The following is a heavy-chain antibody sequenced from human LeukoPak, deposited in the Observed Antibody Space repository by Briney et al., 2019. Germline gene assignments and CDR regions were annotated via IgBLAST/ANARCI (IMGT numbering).Heavy chain of an antibody. CDR2: IRQDGSVQ. CDR1: GFTFSSYW. CDR3: LVTTRSRGFDY. Sequence: GGSLRLSCAASGFTFSSYWMSWVRPAPGKGLEWVANIRQDGSVQNYVDSVKGRFTISRDNPKNSVYLQMSSLRAEDTAVYYCLVTTRSRGFDYWGQGTLVAVSS. D-gene: IGHD1/OR15-1a*01. V-gene: IGHV3-7*01. J-gene: IGHJ4*02.